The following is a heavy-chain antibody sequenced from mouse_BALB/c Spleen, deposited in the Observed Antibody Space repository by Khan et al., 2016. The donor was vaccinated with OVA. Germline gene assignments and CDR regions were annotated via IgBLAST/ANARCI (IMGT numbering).Heavy chain of an antibody. V-gene: IGHV1-63*02. CDR3: ARRGAARVTWDYFDY. CDR2: IFPGGGYT. J-gene: IGHJ2*01. D-gene: IGHD3-1*01. CDR1: GYTFTNYW. Sequence: QVQLKQSGAELVWPGSSVKMSCKAAGYTFTNYWIGWVKQRPGHDLEWIGYIFPGGGYTNYDEKIKGKATLTAPTSSNTAYMQLSSRSSEVSAIYYCARRGAARVTWDYFDYWGQGTTLTVSS.